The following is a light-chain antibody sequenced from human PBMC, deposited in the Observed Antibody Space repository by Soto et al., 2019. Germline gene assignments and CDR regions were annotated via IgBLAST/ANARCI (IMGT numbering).Light chain of an antibody. J-gene: IGLJ3*02. CDR1: SSDVGYYNY. CDR2: DVN. CDR3: CSYAGSYSWV. V-gene: IGLV2-11*01. Sequence: QSALTQPRSVSGSPGQSVTISCTGSSSDVGYYNYVSWYQQYPGQAPKLIIYDVNKRPSGVPDRFSGSKFANTASLTISGLQLEDDADYYCCSYAGSYSWVFGGGTQLTVL.